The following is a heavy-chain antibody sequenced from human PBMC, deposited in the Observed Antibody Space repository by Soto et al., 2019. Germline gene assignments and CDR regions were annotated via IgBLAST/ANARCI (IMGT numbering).Heavy chain of an antibody. CDR3: ASSMIVVQHSQPRGLSD. Sequence: EVQLVESGGGLVQPGGSLRLSCAASGFTFSSYSMNWVRQAPGKGLEWVSYISSSSSTIYYADSVKGRFTISRDNAKNSLYLQMNSLRDEDTAVYYCASSMIVVQHSQPRGLSDWGQGTLVTVSS. J-gene: IGHJ4*02. V-gene: IGHV3-48*02. CDR2: ISSSSSTI. CDR1: GFTFSSYS. D-gene: IGHD3-22*01.